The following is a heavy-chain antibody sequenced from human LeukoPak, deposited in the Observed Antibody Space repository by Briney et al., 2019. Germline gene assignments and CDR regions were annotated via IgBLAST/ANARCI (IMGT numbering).Heavy chain of an antibody. CDR3: ARHPSYSSSSLVFDY. D-gene: IGHD6-6*01. J-gene: IGHJ4*02. Sequence: GESLKISCKGSGYSFTSYWIGWVRQMPGNGLEWMGIIYPGDSDPTSRPSFKGQVTISAHKSISTAYLQWSSLKASDTAMYYCARHPSYSSSSLVFDYWGQGTLVTVSS. CDR1: GYSFTSYW. CDR2: IYPGDSDP. V-gene: IGHV5-51*01.